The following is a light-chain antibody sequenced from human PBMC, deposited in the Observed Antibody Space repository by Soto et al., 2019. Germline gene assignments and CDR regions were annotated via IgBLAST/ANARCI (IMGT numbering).Light chain of an antibody. V-gene: IGKV3-15*01. CDR3: QQYSNWPPWT. Sequence: EIVLTQSPGTLSLSPGDTATLSCRASQSLGGNLAWYQQKPGQAPRLLIFRASSRATGVPARFSTSGSGTEFTLTISGLQSEDFAVYYCQQYSNWPPWTFGPGTKVEIK. CDR1: QSLGGN. J-gene: IGKJ1*01. CDR2: RAS.